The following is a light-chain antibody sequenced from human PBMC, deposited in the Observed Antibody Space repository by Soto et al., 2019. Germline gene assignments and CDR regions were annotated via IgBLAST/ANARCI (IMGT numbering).Light chain of an antibody. V-gene: IGKV3-15*01. CDR2: GAY. J-gene: IGKJ2*01. CDR1: QSVSSN. CDR3: QQCNNWPYT. Sequence: EIVMTQSPATLSVSPGEGATLSCRASQSVSSNLAWYQQKPGQAPRLLIYGAYIRATGIPARISGSGSGTEFTLTISSLQSEDFAVYYCQQCNNWPYTFGQGTKLEIK.